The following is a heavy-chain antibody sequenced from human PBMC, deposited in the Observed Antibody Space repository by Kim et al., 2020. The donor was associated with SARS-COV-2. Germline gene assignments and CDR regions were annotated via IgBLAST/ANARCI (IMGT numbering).Heavy chain of an antibody. CDR2: IYYSGST. Sequence: SETLSLTCTVSGGSISSSSYYWGWIRQPPGKGLEWIGSIYYSGSTYYNPSLKSRVTISVDTSKNQFSLTLSSVTAADTAVYYCARHPESTITFFGVVIRHPFVYWGQGTLVTVSS. J-gene: IGHJ4*02. V-gene: IGHV4-39*01. CDR1: GGSISSSSYY. D-gene: IGHD3-3*01. CDR3: ARHPESTITFFGVVIRHPFVY.